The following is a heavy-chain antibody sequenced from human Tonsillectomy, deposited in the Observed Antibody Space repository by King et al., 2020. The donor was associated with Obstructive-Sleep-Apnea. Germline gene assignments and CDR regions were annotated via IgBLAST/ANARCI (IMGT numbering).Heavy chain of an antibody. D-gene: IGHD2-2*01. CDR3: AGVGDIVVLPAASGAFDI. J-gene: IGHJ3*02. Sequence: HVQLQQWGAGLLKPSETLSLTCAVYGGSFSGYYWSWIRQPPGKGLEWIGEINHSGSTNYNPSLKSRVTISVDTSKKQFSLKLSSVTAADTAVYYCAGVGDIVVLPAASGAFDIWGQGTMVTVSS. CDR1: GGSFSGYY. V-gene: IGHV4-34*01. CDR2: INHSGST.